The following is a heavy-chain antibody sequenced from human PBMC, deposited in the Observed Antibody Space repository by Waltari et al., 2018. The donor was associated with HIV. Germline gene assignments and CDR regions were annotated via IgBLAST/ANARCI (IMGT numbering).Heavy chain of an antibody. CDR3: ARDDLIVRRPFGI. CDR2: ISSNGGAI. J-gene: IGHJ3*02. CDR1: GFAFYSYA. Sequence: DVQLVESGGEFVQIGGSLRHSCAGSGFAFYSYAMNWVRQAPGKGLELIAYISSNGGAIHYADSVRGRFTISRDNAKSSLYLQMNSLRGEDTAIYYCARDDLIVRRPFGIWGQGTMVTV. V-gene: IGHV3-48*03. D-gene: IGHD3-16*02.